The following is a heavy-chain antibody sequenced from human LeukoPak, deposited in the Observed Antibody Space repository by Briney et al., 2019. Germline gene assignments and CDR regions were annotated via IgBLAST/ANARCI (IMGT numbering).Heavy chain of an antibody. V-gene: IGHV3-33*01. Sequence: PGGSLRLSCAASGFTLRSYGMHWVRQTPGKGPEWVANMWYDGSTTYYGDNNKHYADSVKGRFTITRDDSKNTLYLQMNSLRAEDTALYYCARARDGYIHGLEYWGQGTLVTVSS. CDR1: GFTLRSYG. J-gene: IGHJ4*02. CDR3: ARARDGYIHGLEY. D-gene: IGHD5-24*01. CDR2: MWYDGSTT.